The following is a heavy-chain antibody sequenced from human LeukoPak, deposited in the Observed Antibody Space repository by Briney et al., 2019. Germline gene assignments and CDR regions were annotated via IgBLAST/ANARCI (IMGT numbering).Heavy chain of an antibody. D-gene: IGHD6-13*01. CDR3: AKIAAAGTYYYYMDV. CDR1: GGTFSSYA. J-gene: IGHJ6*03. CDR2: IIPIIGTA. V-gene: IGHV1-69*06. Sequence: RASVKVSCKASGGTFSSYAISWVRQAPGQGLEWMGGIIPIIGTAKYAQKFQGRVTITADKSTTTAYMEVTSLRSEDTAVYYCAKIAAAGTYYYYMDVWGKGTTVTVSS.